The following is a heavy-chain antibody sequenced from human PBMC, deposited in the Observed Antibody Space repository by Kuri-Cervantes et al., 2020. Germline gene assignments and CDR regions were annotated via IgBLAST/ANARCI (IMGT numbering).Heavy chain of an antibody. CDR2: ISWTSGRV. D-gene: IGHD4-17*01. J-gene: IGHJ4*02. V-gene: IGHV3-9*01. CDR3: ATYGDYFDY. Sequence: GGSLRLSCEASGFTFDDYAIHWVRQAPGKGLEWVSGISWTSGRVGYADSVKGRFTISRDNTKNSLHLQMNSLRAEDTAVYYCATYGDYFDYWGQGTLVTVSS. CDR1: GFTFDDYA.